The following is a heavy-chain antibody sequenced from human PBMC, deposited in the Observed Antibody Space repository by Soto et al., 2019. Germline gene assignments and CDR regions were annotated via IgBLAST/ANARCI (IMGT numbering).Heavy chain of an antibody. CDR2: ISGSGGST. CDR1: GFTFSSYA. J-gene: IGHJ4*02. V-gene: IGHV3-23*01. D-gene: IGHD6-25*01. Sequence: EVQLLESGGGLVQPGGSLRLSCAASGFTFSSYAMSWVRQDPGKGLEWVAAISGSGGSTYYADSVKGRFTISRDNSKNTLYLQMNSLRAEATAVYYCANAALRAIDSWGQGTLVTVSS. CDR3: ANAALRAIDS.